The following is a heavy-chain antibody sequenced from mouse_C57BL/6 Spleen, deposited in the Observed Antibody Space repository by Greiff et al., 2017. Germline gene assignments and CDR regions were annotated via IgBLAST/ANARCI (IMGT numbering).Heavy chain of an antibody. V-gene: IGHV1-81*01. Sequence: QVQLQQSGAELARPGASVKLSCKASGYTFTSYGISWVKQRTGQGLEWIGEIYPRSGNTYYNEKFKGKATLTADKSSSTAYMELRSLTSEDSAVYFCANYYGSSSAYFDVWGTGTTVTVSS. D-gene: IGHD1-1*01. CDR2: IYPRSGNT. CDR3: ANYYGSSSAYFDV. CDR1: GYTFTSYG. J-gene: IGHJ1*03.